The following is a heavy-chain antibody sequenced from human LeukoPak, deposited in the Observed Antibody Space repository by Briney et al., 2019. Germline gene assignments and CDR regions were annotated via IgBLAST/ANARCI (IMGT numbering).Heavy chain of an antibody. V-gene: IGHV4-59*01. CDR3: ARGAGWYHY. D-gene: IGHD6-19*01. CDR2: IYFTGST. J-gene: IGHJ4*02. Sequence: GSLRLSCAASGFTFSNAWMSWVRQAPGKGLEWIGYIYFTGSTNYNPSLKTRVTISLDTSKNQFSLNLRSVTSADTAMYYCARGAGWYHYWGQGSLVTVSS. CDR1: GFTFSNAW.